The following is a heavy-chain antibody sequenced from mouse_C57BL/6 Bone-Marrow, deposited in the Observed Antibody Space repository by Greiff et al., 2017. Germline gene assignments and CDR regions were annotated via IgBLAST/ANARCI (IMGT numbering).Heavy chain of an antibody. Sequence: EVQLQQPGAELVRPGASVKLSCTASGFNIKDDYINWVKQRPEQGLEWIGWIDPEIGDTEYDSKFQGKATITSDTSSNTAYLQLSSLASEVTAVYYFSSFDGNYFSFWGQGTPLTVAS. V-gene: IGHV14-4*01. J-gene: IGHJ2*01. CDR3: SSFDGNYFSF. CDR2: IDPEIGDT. CDR1: GFNIKDDY. D-gene: IGHD2-3*01.